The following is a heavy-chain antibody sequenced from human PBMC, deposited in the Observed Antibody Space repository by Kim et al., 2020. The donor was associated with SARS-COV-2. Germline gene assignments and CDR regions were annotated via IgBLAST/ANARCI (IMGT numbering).Heavy chain of an antibody. D-gene: IGHD5-18*01. CDR3: AREWTAMAENWFDP. CDR2: IYYSGST. J-gene: IGHJ5*02. CDR1: GGSVSSGSYY. Sequence: SETLSLTCTVSGGSVSSGSYYWSWIRQPPGKGLEWIGYIYYSGSTNYNPSLKSRVTISVDTSKNQFSLKLSSVTAADTAVYYCAREWTAMAENWFDPWGQGTLVTVSS. V-gene: IGHV4-61*01.